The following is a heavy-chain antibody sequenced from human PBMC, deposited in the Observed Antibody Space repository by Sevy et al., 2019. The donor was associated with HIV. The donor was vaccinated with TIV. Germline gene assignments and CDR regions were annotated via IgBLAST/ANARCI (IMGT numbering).Heavy chain of an antibody. Sequence: GGSLRLSCAASGFNFNNYGMNWVRQTPGKGLEWVADNSYDSTYKFFTDSVKGRFSISRDNSKNTVDLQLNSLRPEDTAVYYCAKDLKQFWPQDSYYGMDVWGLGTTVTVSS. D-gene: IGHD2-15*01. J-gene: IGHJ6*02. CDR3: AKDLKQFWPQDSYYGMDV. CDR1: GFNFNNYG. V-gene: IGHV3-30*18. CDR2: NSYDSTYK.